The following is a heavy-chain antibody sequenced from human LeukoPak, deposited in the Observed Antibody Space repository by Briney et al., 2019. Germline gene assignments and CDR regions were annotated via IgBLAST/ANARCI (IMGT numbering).Heavy chain of an antibody. CDR3: ARAPNDYDFWSGPGDY. CDR1: GGTFSSYA. Sequence: PGASVNVSCKASGGTFSSYAISWVRQAPGQGLEWMGGIIPIFGTANYAQKFQGRVTITADESTSTAYMELSSLRSEDTAVYYCARAPNDYDFWSGPGDYWGQGTLVTVSS. CDR2: IIPIFGTA. V-gene: IGHV1-69*13. D-gene: IGHD3-3*01. J-gene: IGHJ4*02.